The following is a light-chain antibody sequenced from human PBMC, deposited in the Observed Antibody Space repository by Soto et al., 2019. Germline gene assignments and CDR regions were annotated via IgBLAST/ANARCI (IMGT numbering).Light chain of an antibody. CDR3: QQSHSTPYT. Sequence: DIQMTHSPPSLSASVGARVTITCRATQSISNYLNWYQQKPGKAPKLLIYGASSLESGVPSRFSGSGSGTDFTLTIASLQPEDFGTYYCQQSHSTPYTFGQGTILEIK. CDR2: GAS. J-gene: IGKJ2*01. V-gene: IGKV1-39*01. CDR1: QSISNY.